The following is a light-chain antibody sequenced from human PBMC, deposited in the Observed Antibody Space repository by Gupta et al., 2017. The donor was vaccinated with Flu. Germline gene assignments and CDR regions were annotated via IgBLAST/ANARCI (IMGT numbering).Light chain of an antibody. CDR1: QSVNTY. Sequence: ATLSLFPGERATLSCRASQSVNTYLDWYQQKPGQAPRLLIYDASNRATGIPARFSGSGSGTDFTLTISSLEPEDFAVYYCQQRSNWRPITFGQGTRLEIK. CDR2: DAS. V-gene: IGKV3-11*01. CDR3: QQRSNWRPIT. J-gene: IGKJ5*01.